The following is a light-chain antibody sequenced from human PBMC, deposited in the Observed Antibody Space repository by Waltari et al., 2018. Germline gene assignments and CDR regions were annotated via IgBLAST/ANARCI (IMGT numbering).Light chain of an antibody. J-gene: IGLJ3*02. CDR3: CSYAGSSIWV. CDR1: SSDVGSYNL. V-gene: IGLV2-23*01. Sequence: QSALPQPASVSGSPGPSITISCTGTSSDVGSYNLVSWYQQHPGKAPKLMIYEDTKRPSGVSNRFSGSKSGNTASLTISGLQAEDEADYYCCSYAGSSIWVFGGGTELTVL. CDR2: EDT.